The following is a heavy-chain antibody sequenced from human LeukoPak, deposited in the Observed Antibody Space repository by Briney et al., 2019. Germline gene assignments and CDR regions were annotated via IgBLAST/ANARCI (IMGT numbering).Heavy chain of an antibody. CDR1: GGSISSYY. CDR3: AGRVKTTINY. V-gene: IGHV4-59*01. J-gene: IGHJ4*02. Sequence: SETLSLTCTGSGGSISSYYWSWIRQPPGKGLEWIGYIYYSGSTNYNPSLKSRVTMSVDTSKNQFSLKLSSVTAADTAVYYCAGRVKTTINYWGQGTLVTVSS. D-gene: IGHD3-9*01. CDR2: IYYSGST.